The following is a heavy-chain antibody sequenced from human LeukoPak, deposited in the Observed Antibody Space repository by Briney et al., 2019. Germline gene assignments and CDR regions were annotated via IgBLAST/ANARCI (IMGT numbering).Heavy chain of an antibody. D-gene: IGHD2-2*01. J-gene: IGHJ4*02. V-gene: IGHV7-4-1*02. CDR1: GYTFTSYG. Sequence: ASVKVSCKASGYTFTSYGISWVRQAPGQGLEWMGWINTNTGNPTYAQGFTGRFVFSLDTSVSTAYLQISSLKAEDSAVYYCAKQGPGYCSSTSCYGVDYWGQGTLVTVSS. CDR2: INTNTGNP. CDR3: AKQGPGYCSSTSCYGVDY.